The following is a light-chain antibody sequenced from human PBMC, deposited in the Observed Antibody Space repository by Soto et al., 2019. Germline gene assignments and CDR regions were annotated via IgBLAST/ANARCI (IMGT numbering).Light chain of an antibody. Sequence: EIVTSQSPATLSVSPGERATLSCRASTSVSSNLAWYHQKPGQAPRLLIYGASTRATGIPARFSGSGSGTEFTLTISSLQSEGLAVYDCQQCNNCPLWTFGQVTKVEL. V-gene: IGKV3-15*01. J-gene: IGKJ1*01. CDR3: QQCNNCPLWT. CDR2: GAS. CDR1: TSVSSN.